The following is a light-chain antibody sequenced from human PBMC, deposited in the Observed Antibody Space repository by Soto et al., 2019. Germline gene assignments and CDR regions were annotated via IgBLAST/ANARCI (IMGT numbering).Light chain of an antibody. CDR3: ATWDDSLSGWV. Sequence: QSVLTQPPSASGTPGQRVTISCSGSSSNIGSNAVNWYHQLPGTAPKLLIDTNNERPSGVPDRFSGSKSGTSASLDISGLQSEDEADYYCATWDDSLSGWVFGGGTKLTVL. J-gene: IGLJ3*02. CDR2: TNN. CDR1: SSNIGSNA. V-gene: IGLV1-44*01.